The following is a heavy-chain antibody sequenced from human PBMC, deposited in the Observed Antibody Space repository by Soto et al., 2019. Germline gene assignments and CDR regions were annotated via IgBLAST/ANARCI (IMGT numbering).Heavy chain of an antibody. CDR1: GGSVSSGSYY. Sequence: QVQLQESGPGLVKPSETLSFTCTVSGGSVSSGSYYWSWIRQPPGKGLEWIGYIYYSGSTNYNPSLKSRVTISVDTSKNQFSLKLSSVTAADTAVYYCAREVDTAMANWGQGTLVTVSS. CDR2: IYYSGST. D-gene: IGHD5-18*01. J-gene: IGHJ4*02. V-gene: IGHV4-61*01. CDR3: AREVDTAMAN.